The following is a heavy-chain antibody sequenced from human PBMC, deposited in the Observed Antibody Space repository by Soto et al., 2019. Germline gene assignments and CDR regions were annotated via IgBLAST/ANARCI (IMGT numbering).Heavy chain of an antibody. V-gene: IGHV4-4*07. J-gene: IGHJ4*02. D-gene: IGHD5-12*01. CDR1: GGSINTFY. CDR3: AREGSYSAYNFAHGIQLWSFDF. Sequence: SETLSLTCTVSGGSINTFYWSWVRQPAGKGLEWIGRIFSSGSTSFNPSLESRVAMSVDTSKNHFSLNLSSVTAADTAVYYCAREGSYSAYNFAHGIQLWSFDFWGQGALVTSPQ. CDR2: IFSSGST.